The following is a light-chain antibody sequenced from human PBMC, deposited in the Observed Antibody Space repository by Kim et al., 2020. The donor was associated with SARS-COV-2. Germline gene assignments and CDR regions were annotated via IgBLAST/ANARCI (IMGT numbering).Light chain of an antibody. CDR1: QSVSTKY. CDR3: QQVGGSPLYT. V-gene: IGKV3-20*01. J-gene: IGKJ2*01. CDR2: GAS. Sequence: EVVLTQSPGTLSLSPGERATLSCRASQSVSTKYLAWYQQKPGQAPRLLIYGASSRATGIPDRFSGSGSGTDFTLTISRLELEDFAVYYCQQVGGSPLYTFGQGTKLEI.